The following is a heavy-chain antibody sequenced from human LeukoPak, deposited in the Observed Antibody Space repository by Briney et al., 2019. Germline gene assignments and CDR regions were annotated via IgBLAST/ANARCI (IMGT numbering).Heavy chain of an antibody. D-gene: IGHD6-6*01. J-gene: IGHJ4*02. V-gene: IGHV1-8*01. CDR2: MNPNSGNT. Sequence: ASVKVPCKASGYTFTSYDINWVRQAPGQGLEWMGWMNPNSGNTGYAQKFQGRVTMTRNTSISTAYMELSSLRSEDTAVYYCARGPRSIAAPDYWGQGTLVTVSS. CDR1: GYTFTSYD. CDR3: ARGPRSIAAPDY.